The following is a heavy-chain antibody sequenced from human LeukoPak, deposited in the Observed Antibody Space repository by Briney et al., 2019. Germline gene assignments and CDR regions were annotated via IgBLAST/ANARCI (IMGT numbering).Heavy chain of an antibody. J-gene: IGHJ2*01. Sequence: GGSLRLSCAASGFTFSSYAMHWVRQAPGKGLEWVAVIWYDGSNKYYADSVKGRFTISRDNSKNTLYLQMNSLRAEDTAVYYCARGTYGDYAPGWYFDLWGRGTLVTVSS. CDR3: ARGTYGDYAPGWYFDL. CDR1: GFTFSSYA. V-gene: IGHV3-33*08. CDR2: IWYDGSNK. D-gene: IGHD4-17*01.